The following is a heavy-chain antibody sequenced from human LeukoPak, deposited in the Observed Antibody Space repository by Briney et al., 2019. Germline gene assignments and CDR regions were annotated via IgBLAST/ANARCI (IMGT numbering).Heavy chain of an antibody. CDR3: ARDSMATTPDY. D-gene: IGHD5-24*01. CDR1: GGSISSGGYY. Sequence: KTSETLSLTCTVSGGSISSGGYYWSWIRQHPGKGLEWIGYIYYSGSTYYNPSLKSRVIISVDTSKNQFSLKLNSVTAADTAVYYCARDSMATTPDYWGQGTLVTVSS. CDR2: IYYSGST. J-gene: IGHJ4*02. V-gene: IGHV4-31*03.